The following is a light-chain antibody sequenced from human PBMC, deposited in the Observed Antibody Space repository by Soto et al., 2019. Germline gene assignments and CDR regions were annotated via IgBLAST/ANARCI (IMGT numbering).Light chain of an antibody. CDR3: QHYSADSPWT. CDR2: KAS. V-gene: IGKV1-5*03. J-gene: IGKJ1*01. Sequence: DIQMTQSPSILSASVGDRVTITCRASQSVSTWLAWFQQKPEKAPNVLIYKASRLESGVPSRFSGSGSGTEFTLTISNLQPDDFATYSCQHYSADSPWTFGQGTKVEVK. CDR1: QSVSTW.